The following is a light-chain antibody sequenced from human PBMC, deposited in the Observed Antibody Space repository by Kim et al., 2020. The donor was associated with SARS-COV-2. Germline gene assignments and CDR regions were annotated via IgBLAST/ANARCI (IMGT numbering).Light chain of an antibody. V-gene: IGLV3-21*04. J-gene: IGLJ2*01. Sequence: PGQAARITCGADNIGSYSVHWYQQRPGQAPVLVIYYDVDRPSGIPERFSGSNSGNTATLTISGVEAGDEADYYCQVWDSSGDHPVFGGGTQLTVL. CDR1: NIGSYS. CDR3: QVWDSSGDHPV. CDR2: YDV.